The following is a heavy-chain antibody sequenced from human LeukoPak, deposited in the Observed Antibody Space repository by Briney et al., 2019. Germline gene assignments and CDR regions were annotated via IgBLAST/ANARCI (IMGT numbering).Heavy chain of an antibody. CDR3: ANEYSSSWYDYFDY. D-gene: IGHD6-13*01. Sequence: SETLSLTCSVSGGSMSSYYWSWIRQSPGKGLEWIGYIYHSGSTDYNSSLKSRVTISEDTSKKQFSLKVSSVTAADTAVYYCANEYSSSWYDYFDYWGQGTLVTVSS. CDR1: GGSMSSYY. V-gene: IGHV4-59*01. CDR2: IYHSGST. J-gene: IGHJ4*02.